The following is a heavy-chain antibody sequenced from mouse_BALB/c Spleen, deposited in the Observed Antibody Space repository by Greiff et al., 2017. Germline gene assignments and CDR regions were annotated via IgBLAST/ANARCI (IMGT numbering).Heavy chain of an antibody. CDR2: ISYSGST. CDR1: GYSITSDYA. D-gene: IGHD2-3*01. J-gene: IGHJ2*01. V-gene: IGHV3-2*02. Sequence: EVKLLESGPGLVKPSQSLSLTCTVTGYSITSDYAWNWIRQFPGNKLEWMGYISYSGSTSYNPSLKSRISITRDTSKNQFFLQSNSVTTEDTATYYCARCDGYYVNYFDYWGQGTTLTVSS. CDR3: ARCDGYYVNYFDY.